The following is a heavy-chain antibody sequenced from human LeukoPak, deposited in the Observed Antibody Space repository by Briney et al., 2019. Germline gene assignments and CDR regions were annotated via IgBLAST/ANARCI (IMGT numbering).Heavy chain of an antibody. CDR2: ISSSSSYI. J-gene: IGHJ4*02. D-gene: IGHD1-7*01. V-gene: IGHV3-21*01. CDR3: ARELGELELGGY. CDR1: GFTFSSYS. Sequence: GGSLRLSCAASGFTFSSYSMNWVRQAPGKGLEWVSSISSSSSYIYYADSVKGRFTISRDNAKNSLYLQMNSLRAEDTAVYYCARELGELELGGYWGQGTLVTVSS.